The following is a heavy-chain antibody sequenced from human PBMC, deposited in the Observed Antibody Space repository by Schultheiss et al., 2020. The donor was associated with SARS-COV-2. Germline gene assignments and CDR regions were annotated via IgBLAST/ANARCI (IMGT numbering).Heavy chain of an antibody. J-gene: IGHJ6*02. CDR1: GFTFSDYY. Sequence: GGSLRLSCAASGFTFSDYYMSWIRQAPGKGLEWVSSISSSSSYIYYADSVKGRFTISRDNAKNSLYLQMNSLRAEDTAVYYCARGRNREMATEYYYYGMDVWGQGTTVTVSS. V-gene: IGHV3-11*06. D-gene: IGHD5-24*01. CDR3: ARGRNREMATEYYYYGMDV. CDR2: ISSSSSYI.